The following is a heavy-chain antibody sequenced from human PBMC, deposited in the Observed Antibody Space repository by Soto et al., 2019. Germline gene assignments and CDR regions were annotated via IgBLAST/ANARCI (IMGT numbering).Heavy chain of an antibody. CDR3: GSPLGDSSGRKVHHFDN. D-gene: IGHD6-19*01. V-gene: IGHV3-23*01. CDR1: GFTFSSYA. CDR2: ISGSGGST. J-gene: IGHJ4*02. Sequence: GGSLRLSCAASGFTFSSYAMSWVRQAPGKGLEWVSAISGSGGSTYYADSVKGRFTISRDNSKNTLYLQMNSLRAEDTAVYYCGSPLGDSSGRKVHHFDNWAPETLVTSSS.